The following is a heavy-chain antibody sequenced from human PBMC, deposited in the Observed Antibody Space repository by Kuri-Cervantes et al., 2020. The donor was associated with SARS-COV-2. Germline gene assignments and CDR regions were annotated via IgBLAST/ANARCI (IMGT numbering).Heavy chain of an antibody. J-gene: IGHJ6*03. V-gene: IGHV4-59*01. Sequence: SETLSLTCTVSGDSITNYYWSWIRQPPGKGLEWIGYVYYSGSTNYNPSLKSRVTISVDTSKNQFSLKLSSVTAADTAVYYCARGRYYYDSSGYYTFYYYYMDVWGKGTMVTVSS. CDR1: GDSITNYY. CDR3: ARGRYYYDSSGYYTFYYYYMDV. D-gene: IGHD3-22*01. CDR2: VYYSGST.